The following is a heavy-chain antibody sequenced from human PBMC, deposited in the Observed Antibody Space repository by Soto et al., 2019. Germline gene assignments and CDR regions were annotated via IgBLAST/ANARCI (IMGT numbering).Heavy chain of an antibody. CDR2: IKQDESEK. Sequence: LXLSCAASGFTFSVYWMAWVRQAPGKGLEWVASIKQDESEKFYVDSVKGRFTISRDNAKKTVYLQMNGLRAEDTAVYYCARDPGPRAAAIRGLGWFDHWGQGTLVTVSS. D-gene: IGHD2-2*01. V-gene: IGHV3-7*03. CDR1: GFTFSVYW. J-gene: IGHJ5*02. CDR3: ARDPGPRAAAIRGLGWFDH.